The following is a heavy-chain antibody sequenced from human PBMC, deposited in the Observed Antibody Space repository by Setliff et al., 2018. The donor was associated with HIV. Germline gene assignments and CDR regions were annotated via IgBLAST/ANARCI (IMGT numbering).Heavy chain of an antibody. D-gene: IGHD6-19*01. Sequence: SETLSLTCNVSGGSISGYYWSWIRLSPGKGLEWIGYIYYSGSTNYNPSLKSRVTISVDTSKNQFSLKLSSVTAADTAVYYCARGKWLVQNFYSYYMDVWGKGTTVTVSS. CDR3: ARGKWLVQNFYSYYMDV. CDR2: IYYSGST. V-gene: IGHV4-59*01. J-gene: IGHJ6*03. CDR1: GGSISGYY.